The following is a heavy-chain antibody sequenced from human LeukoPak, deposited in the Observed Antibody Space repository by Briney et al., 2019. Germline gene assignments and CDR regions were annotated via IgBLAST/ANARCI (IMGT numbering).Heavy chain of an antibody. CDR3: AREYYDFWSDYYLDY. V-gene: IGHV4-34*01. Sequence: SETLSLTCAVYGGSFSGYYWSWIRQPPGKGLEWIGEINHSGSTNYNPSLKSRVTISVDTSKNQFSLKLSSVTAADTAVYYCAREYYDFWSDYYLDYWGQGTLVTVSS. CDR2: INHSGST. D-gene: IGHD3-3*01. J-gene: IGHJ4*02. CDR1: GGSFSGYY.